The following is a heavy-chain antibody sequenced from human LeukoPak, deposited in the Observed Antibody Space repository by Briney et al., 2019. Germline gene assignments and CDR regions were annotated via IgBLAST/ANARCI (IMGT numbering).Heavy chain of an antibody. J-gene: IGHJ4*02. CDR2: IHYRGST. CDR1: GGSISSYY. Sequence: SETLSLTCTVSGGSISSYYWSWIRQSPGEGLEWIGYIHYRGSTNYNPSLKSRVTISVDTSKNQFSLKLSSLTAADTAVYYCARSVLGYSYGLHIDYWGQGTLVTVAS. D-gene: IGHD5-18*01. CDR3: ARSVLGYSYGLHIDY. V-gene: IGHV4-59*01.